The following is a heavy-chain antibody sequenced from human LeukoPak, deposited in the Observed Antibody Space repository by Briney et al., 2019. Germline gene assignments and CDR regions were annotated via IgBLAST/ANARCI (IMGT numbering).Heavy chain of an antibody. V-gene: IGHV3-23*01. CDR1: GFTFSSYA. CDR2: ISGSGGST. Sequence: GGSLRLSCAASGFTFSSYAMSWVRQAPGKGLEWVSAISGSGGSTYYADSVKGRFTISRDNSKNTLCLQMNSLRAEDTAVYYCAKRYSSGWYSFDYWGQGTLVTVSS. CDR3: AKRYSSGWYSFDY. J-gene: IGHJ4*02. D-gene: IGHD6-19*01.